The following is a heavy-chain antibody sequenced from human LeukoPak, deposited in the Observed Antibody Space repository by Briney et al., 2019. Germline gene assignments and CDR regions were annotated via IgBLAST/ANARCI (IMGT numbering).Heavy chain of an antibody. CDR2: ISAYNGNT. Sequence: ASVKVSCKASGYTFTSYGISGVRQAPGQGLEWMGWISAYNGNTNYAQKLQGRVTMTTDTSTSTAYMELRSLRSDDTAVYYCARDRPDYYDSSGYYRDNFDYWGQGTLVTVSS. D-gene: IGHD3-22*01. J-gene: IGHJ4*02. CDR1: GYTFTSYG. V-gene: IGHV1-18*01. CDR3: ARDRPDYYDSSGYYRDNFDY.